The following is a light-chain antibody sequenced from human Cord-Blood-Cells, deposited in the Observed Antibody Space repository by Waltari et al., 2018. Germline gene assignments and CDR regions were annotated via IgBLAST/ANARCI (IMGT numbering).Light chain of an antibody. CDR1: QSISSY. J-gene: IGKJ3*01. CDR3: QQSYSTPFT. CDR2: AAS. V-gene: IGKV1-39*01. Sequence: DIQMTQSPSSLSVSVGARVTITCRASQSISSYLNWYQQKPGKAPKLLIYAASSLQSGVPSRFSGSGSGTDFTLTISSLQPEDFATYYCQQSYSTPFTFGPGTKVDIK.